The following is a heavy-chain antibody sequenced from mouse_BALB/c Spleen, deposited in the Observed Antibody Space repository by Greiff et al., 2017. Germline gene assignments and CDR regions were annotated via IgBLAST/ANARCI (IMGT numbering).Heavy chain of an antibody. CDR1: GFSLTSSG. Sequence: QVQLKESGPGLVAPSQCLSISCTVSGFSLTSSGVHWVRQPPGKGLEWLGVIWAGGSTNYNSALMSRLTISKDNSKSQVFLKMNSLQTDDTAMYYCARDEGLGGFDDWGQGTTLTVSS. CDR3: ARDEGLGGFDD. J-gene: IGHJ2*01. V-gene: IGHV2-9*02. D-gene: IGHD2-4*01. CDR2: IWAGGST.